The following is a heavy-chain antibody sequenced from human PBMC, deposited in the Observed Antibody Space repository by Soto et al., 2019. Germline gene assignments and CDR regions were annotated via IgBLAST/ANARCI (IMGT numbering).Heavy chain of an antibody. V-gene: IGHV4-34*01. Sequence: PSQTLSLTWAVYGGSFTGYYWTCIRQPPGKGPEWIGDIDHSGSTNYNPSLKSRVTISVDTSKNQFSLKLRSVTAEDMAASYCAKAPDKYYFYYWGQGTLVTVSS. CDR2: IDHSGST. CDR3: AKAPDKYYFYY. J-gene: IGHJ4*02. CDR1: GGSFTGYY.